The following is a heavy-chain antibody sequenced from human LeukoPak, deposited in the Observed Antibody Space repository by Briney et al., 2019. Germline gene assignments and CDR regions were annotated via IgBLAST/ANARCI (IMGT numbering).Heavy chain of an antibody. D-gene: IGHD7-27*01. CDR1: GVSVSNYY. J-gene: IGHJ4*02. CDR2: IYYTET. CDR3: ATRKLGNDY. V-gene: IGHV4-59*02. Sequence: SETLSLTCTVSGVSVSNYYWSWIRQSPGKGLEWIGYIYYTETSYNPSLKSRVTISADTSKNQFSLKLYSVTAADTAVYYCATRKLGNDYWGQGTLVTVSS.